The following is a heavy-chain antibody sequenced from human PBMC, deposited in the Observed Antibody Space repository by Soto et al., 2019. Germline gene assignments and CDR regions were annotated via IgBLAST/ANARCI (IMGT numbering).Heavy chain of an antibody. CDR2: ISGFDGDR. V-gene: IGHV1-18*01. J-gene: IGHJ5*02. CDR1: GYTFTDFG. D-gene: IGHD5-12*01. Sequence: QVHLVQSGGEMKKLGASVKVSCKASGYTFTDFGISWVRQAPGQGLEWMGWISGFDGDRNYAQKFQGRVTLTTDTSTTTAYMELRSLTSDDAAIYYCARDYDTCAEDWFDPWGQGTLVTVSS. CDR3: ARDYDTCAEDWFDP.